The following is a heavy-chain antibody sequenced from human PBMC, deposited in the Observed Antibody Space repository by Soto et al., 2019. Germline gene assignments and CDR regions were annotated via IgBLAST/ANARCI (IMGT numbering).Heavy chain of an antibody. CDR1: GFTFSSYS. CDR2: ISSSSSYI. Sequence: EVQLVESGGGLVKPGGSLRLSCAASGFTFSSYSMNWVRQAPGKGLEWVSSISSSSSYIYYADSVKGRFTISRDNAKNSLYLQMNSLRAEDTAVYYCARGQGYDFWSGTANYYYGIDVWGQGTTVTVSS. D-gene: IGHD3-3*01. J-gene: IGHJ6*02. V-gene: IGHV3-21*01. CDR3: ARGQGYDFWSGTANYYYGIDV.